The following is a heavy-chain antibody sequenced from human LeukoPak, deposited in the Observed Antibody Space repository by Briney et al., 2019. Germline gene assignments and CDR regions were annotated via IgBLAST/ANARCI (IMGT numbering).Heavy chain of an antibody. CDR3: ARTAAVNSNWFDP. V-gene: IGHV1-69*06. CDR2: IIPIFGTA. CDR1: GYTFARYA. J-gene: IGHJ5*02. Sequence: SVKVSCKASGYTFARYAISWVRQAPGQGLEWMGGIIPIFGTANYAQKFQGRVTITADKSTSTAYMELSSLRSEDTAVYYRARTAAVNSNWFDPWGQGTLVTVSS. D-gene: IGHD6-13*01.